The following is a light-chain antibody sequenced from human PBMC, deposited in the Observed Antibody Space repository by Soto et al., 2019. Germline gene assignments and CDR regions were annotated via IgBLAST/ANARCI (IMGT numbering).Light chain of an antibody. CDR1: PRLRSTN. J-gene: IGKJ5*01. Sequence: TLSLSPGEGATLSCRASPRLRSTNLAWYQKRAGQAPSLLIYGACRRATGIPDRFSGSGSGTDFTLTSSILEPEDVVVYFWQGSTKSPLTFGDGGRLEI. CDR2: GAC. V-gene: IGKV3-20*01. CDR3: QGSTKSPLT.